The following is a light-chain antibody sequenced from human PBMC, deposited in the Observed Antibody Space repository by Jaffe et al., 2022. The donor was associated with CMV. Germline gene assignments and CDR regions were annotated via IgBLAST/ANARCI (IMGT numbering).Light chain of an antibody. CDR1: QSVSSS. CDR3: LQHKNWPPYT. J-gene: IGKJ2*01. V-gene: IGKV3-11*01. Sequence: EIVLTQSPATLSLSPGERATLSCRASQSVSSSLAWYQQKPGQAPRLLIYDASSRATGIPARFSGSGSGTDFTLTISSLEPEDFGIYYCLQHKNWPPYTFGQGTKLEI. CDR2: DAS.